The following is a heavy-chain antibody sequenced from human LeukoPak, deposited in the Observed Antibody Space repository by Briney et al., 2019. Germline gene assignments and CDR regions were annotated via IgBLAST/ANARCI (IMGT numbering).Heavy chain of an antibody. CDR3: ARDLVVTGAAY. CDR2: ISSSSSTI. J-gene: IGHJ4*02. CDR1: GFTFSSYS. D-gene: IGHD3-22*01. Sequence: GGSLGLSCAASGFTFSSYSMNWVRQAPGKGLEWVSYISSSSSTIYYADSVKGRFTISRDNAKNSLYLQMNSLRAEDTAVYYCARDLVVTGAAYWGQGTLVTVSS. V-gene: IGHV3-48*01.